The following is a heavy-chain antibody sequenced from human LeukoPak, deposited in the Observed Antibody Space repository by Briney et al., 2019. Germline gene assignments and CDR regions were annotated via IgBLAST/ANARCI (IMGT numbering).Heavy chain of an antibody. CDR1: GFTVSSNY. CDR3: ARLSANEV. V-gene: IGHV3-53*01. J-gene: IGHJ4*02. CDR2: IYSGGTT. Sequence: GGSLRLSCAASGFTVSSNYMSWVRQAPGKGLEWVSIIYSGGTTYYADSVKGRFTISRDHSKNTLYLQMNSLRAEDTAVYYCARLSANEVWGQGTLVTVSS. D-gene: IGHD4/OR15-4a*01.